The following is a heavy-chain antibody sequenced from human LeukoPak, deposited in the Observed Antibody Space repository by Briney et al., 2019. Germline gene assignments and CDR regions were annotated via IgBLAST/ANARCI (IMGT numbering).Heavy chain of an antibody. J-gene: IGHJ4*02. CDR2: IVVGSGNT. D-gene: IGHD5-18*01. CDR3: ARDKSRYNYGYNY. CDR1: GFTFPSSA. V-gene: IGHV1-58*01. Sequence: ASVKVSCKASGFTFPSSAVQWVRLARGQRLEWIGWIVVGSGNTNYAQNFQERVTITRDMSTSTAYMELSSLRSDDTAVYYCARDKSRYNYGYNYWGQGTPVTVSS.